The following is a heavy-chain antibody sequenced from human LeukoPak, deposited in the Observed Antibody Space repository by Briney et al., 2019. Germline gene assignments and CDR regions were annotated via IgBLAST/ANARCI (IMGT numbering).Heavy chain of an antibody. CDR3: ARDRGSGSYGIFDY. CDR2: ISSSSSYI. D-gene: IGHD3-10*01. V-gene: IGHV3-21*01. Sequence: PGGSLRLSCAASGFTFSSHSMSWVRQAPGKGLEWVSSISSSSSYIYYADSVKGRFTISRDNAKNSLYLQMNSLRAEDTAVYYCARDRGSGSYGIFDYWGQGTLVTVSS. CDR1: GFTFSSHS. J-gene: IGHJ4*02.